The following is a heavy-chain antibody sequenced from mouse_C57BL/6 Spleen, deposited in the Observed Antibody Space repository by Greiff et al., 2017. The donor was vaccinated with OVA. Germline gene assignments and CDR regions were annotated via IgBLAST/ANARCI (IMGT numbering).Heavy chain of an antibody. V-gene: IGHV14-4*01. Sequence: VQLQQSGAELVRPGASVKLSCTASGFNIKDDYMHWVKQRPEQGLEWIGWIVPENGDTEYASKFQGKATITADTSSNTAYLQLSSLTSEDTAVYYCTAYYSNYGYFDVWGTGTTVTVSS. CDR3: TAYYSNYGYFDV. D-gene: IGHD2-5*01. CDR1: GFNIKDDY. J-gene: IGHJ1*03. CDR2: IVPENGDT.